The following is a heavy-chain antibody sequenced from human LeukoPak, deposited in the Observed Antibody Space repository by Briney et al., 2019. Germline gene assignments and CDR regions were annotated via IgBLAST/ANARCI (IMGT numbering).Heavy chain of an antibody. Sequence: GGSLRLSCAASGFTFSSYWMSWVRQAPGKGLEWVANIKQDGSEKYYVDSVKGRFTISRDNAKNSLYLQMNSLRAEDTAVYYCARDYIGPRIDSGSYFPDYWGQGTLVTVSS. CDR3: ARDYIGPRIDSGSYFPDY. D-gene: IGHD1-26*01. J-gene: IGHJ4*02. CDR1: GFTFSSYW. V-gene: IGHV3-7*01. CDR2: IKQDGSEK.